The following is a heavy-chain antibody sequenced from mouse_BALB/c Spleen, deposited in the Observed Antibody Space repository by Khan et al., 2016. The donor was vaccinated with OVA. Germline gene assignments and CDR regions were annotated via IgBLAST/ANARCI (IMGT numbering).Heavy chain of an antibody. CDR1: GYTFTDFT. V-gene: IGHV1S137*01. CDR2: ISTYYGDA. Sequence: QVQLQQSGAELVRPGVSVKISCKGSGYTFTDFTLHWVKQSHAMSLEWIGVISTYYGDATYNQRFKDKATMTVDKSSSTAYMELARLTSADSAMYYCTRGGGGNRFAYWGQGTLVTVSA. J-gene: IGHJ3*01. CDR3: TRGGGGNRFAY.